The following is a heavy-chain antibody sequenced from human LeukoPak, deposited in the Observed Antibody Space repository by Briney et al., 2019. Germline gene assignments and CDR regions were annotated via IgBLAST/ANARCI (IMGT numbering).Heavy chain of an antibody. J-gene: IGHJ5*02. V-gene: IGHV4-38-2*01. CDR2: IYHSGST. CDR1: GYSISGGYY. CDR3: ARLDSSSGNWFDP. Sequence: SETLSLTCAVSGYSISGGYYWGWIRQPPGKGLEWIGSIYHSGSTYYNPSLKSRVTISVDTSKNQFSLKLSSVTAADTAVYYCARLDSSSGNWFDPWSQVSLVTVSS. D-gene: IGHD6-13*01.